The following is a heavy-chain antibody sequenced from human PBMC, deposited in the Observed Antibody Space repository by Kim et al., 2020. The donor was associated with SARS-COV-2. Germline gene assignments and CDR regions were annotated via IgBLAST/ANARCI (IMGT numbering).Heavy chain of an antibody. J-gene: IGHJ4*02. V-gene: IGHV4-39*01. D-gene: IGHD6-13*01. CDR2: T. Sequence: TSYNPSLKIRVTLRVETSRNQFSLKLSSVTAADTAVFYCTRHLSGSSWFDYWGQGTLVTVSS. CDR3: TRHLSGSSWFDY.